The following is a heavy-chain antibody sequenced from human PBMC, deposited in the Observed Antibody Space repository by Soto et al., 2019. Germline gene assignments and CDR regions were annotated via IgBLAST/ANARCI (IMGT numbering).Heavy chain of an antibody. CDR3: ARDGRLRYFGDYYGMDV. D-gene: IGHD3-9*01. J-gene: IGHJ6*02. CDR2: IYYSGST. CDR1: GGSLSSYY. Sequence: SETLSLTCTVSGGSLSSYYWSWIRQPPGKGLEWIGYIYYSGSTNYNPSLKSRVTISVDTSKNQFSLKLSSVTAADTAVYYCARDGRLRYFGDYYGMDVWGQGTTVTVSS. V-gene: IGHV4-59*01.